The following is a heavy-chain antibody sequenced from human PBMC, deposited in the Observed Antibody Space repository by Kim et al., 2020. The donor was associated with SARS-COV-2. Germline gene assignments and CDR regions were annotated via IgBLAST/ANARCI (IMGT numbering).Heavy chain of an antibody. Sequence: GASLQISCKGSGYSFTSYWISWVRQMPGKGLEWMGRIDPSDSYTNYSPSFQGHVTISADKSISTAYLQWSSLKASDTAMYYCARHGGYDGGDYYYYGMDVWGQGTTVTVSS. CDR2: IDPSDSYT. D-gene: IGHD5-12*01. CDR3: ARHGGYDGGDYYYYGMDV. J-gene: IGHJ6*02. V-gene: IGHV5-10-1*01. CDR1: GYSFTSYW.